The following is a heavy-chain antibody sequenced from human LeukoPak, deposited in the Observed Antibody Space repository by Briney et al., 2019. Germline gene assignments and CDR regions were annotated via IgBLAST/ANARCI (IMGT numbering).Heavy chain of an antibody. CDR1: GGSISSSSYY. CDR3: ARDRDYDYVWGSYRYTYGDAFDI. Sequence: SETLSLTCTVSGGSISSSSYYWGWIRQPPGKGLEWIGSIYHSGSTYYNPSLKSRVTISVDTSKNQFSLKLSSVTAADTAVYYCARDRDYDYVWGSYRYTYGDAFDIWGQGTMVTVSS. J-gene: IGHJ3*02. CDR2: IYHSGST. V-gene: IGHV4-39*07. D-gene: IGHD3-16*02.